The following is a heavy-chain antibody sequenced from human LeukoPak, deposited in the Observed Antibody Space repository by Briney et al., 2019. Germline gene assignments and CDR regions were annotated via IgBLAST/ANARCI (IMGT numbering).Heavy chain of an antibody. CDR2: IIPILGIA. J-gene: IGHJ4*02. D-gene: IGHD1-26*01. CDR3: AAQGVGATGLYFDY. CDR1: GGTFSSYA. Sequence: GASVKVSCKASGGTFSSYAISWVRQAPGQGLEWMGRIIPILGIANYAQKFQGRVTITADKSTSTAYMELSSLRSEDTAVYYCAAQGVGATGLYFDYWGQGTLVTVSS. V-gene: IGHV1-69*04.